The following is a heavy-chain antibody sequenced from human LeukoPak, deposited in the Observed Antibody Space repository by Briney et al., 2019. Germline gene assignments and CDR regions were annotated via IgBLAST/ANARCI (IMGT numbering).Heavy chain of an antibody. J-gene: IGHJ4*02. CDR3: ARGRGVHTAMVSV. CDR1: GYTFTSYG. CDR2: IIPIFGTA. V-gene: IGHV1-69*13. D-gene: IGHD5-18*01. Sequence: SVKVSCKASGYTFTSYGISWVRQAPGQGLEWMGGIIPIFGTANYAQKFQGRVTITADESTSTAYMELSSLRSEDTAVYYCARGRGVHTAMVSVWGQGTLVTVSS.